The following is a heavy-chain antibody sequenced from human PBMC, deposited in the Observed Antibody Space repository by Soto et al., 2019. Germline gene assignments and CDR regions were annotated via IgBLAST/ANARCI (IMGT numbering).Heavy chain of an antibody. V-gene: IGHV3-23*01. D-gene: IGHD2-2*01. CDR1: GFTFGSYA. CDR2: LSDSAGHT. Sequence: GGSLRLSCAVSGFTFGSYAMTWVRQVPGKGLEWVSTLSDSAGHTYYADSVKGRFTISRDNPKNTRYLQMNSLRAEDTAVYYCAKDSQSVSVSAARVYGMDVWGQGTTVTVS. CDR3: AKDSQSVSVSAARVYGMDV. J-gene: IGHJ6*02.